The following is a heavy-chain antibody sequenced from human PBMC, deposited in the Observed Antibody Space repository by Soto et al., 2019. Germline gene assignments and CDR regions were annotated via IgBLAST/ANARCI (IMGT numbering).Heavy chain of an antibody. Sequence: PTETLSLTCTFSVVSISSGGYYCSWMRQYPGEGLEWIGYIYNSVSTYYNPSLKGRVTMSVDTSTNQFSLKLSSVTAADTAVYYCARLRLELTRVGTKTYYFDYWGQGTRVTVSS. D-gene: IGHD1-26*01. J-gene: IGHJ4*02. CDR1: VVSISSGGYY. CDR2: IYNSVST. V-gene: IGHV4-31*03. CDR3: ARLRLELTRVGTKTYYFDY.